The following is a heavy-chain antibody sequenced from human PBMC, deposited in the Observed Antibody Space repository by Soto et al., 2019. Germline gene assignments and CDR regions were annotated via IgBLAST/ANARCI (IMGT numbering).Heavy chain of an antibody. CDR1: GFTFSSCA. J-gene: IGHJ5*02. V-gene: IGHV3-23*01. D-gene: IGHD1-26*01. CDR3: AGFLGSWFDP. CDR2: ISGSSGST. Sequence: GGSLRLSCAASGFTFSSCAMSWVRQAPGKGLEWVSAISGSSGSTYYADSVKGRFTISRDNSKNTLYLQMNSLRAEDTALYYCAGFLGSWFDPWGQGTLVTVSS.